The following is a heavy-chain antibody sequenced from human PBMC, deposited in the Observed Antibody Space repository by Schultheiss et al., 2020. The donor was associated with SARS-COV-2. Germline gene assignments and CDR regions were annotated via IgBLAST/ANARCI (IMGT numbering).Heavy chain of an antibody. Sequence: SETLSLTCTVSGGSISSYYWSWIRQPPGKGLEWIGEISHSGSTNYNASLKSRVTISVDTSKNQFSLKLSSVTAADTAVYYCARDGYGDYDYYYYGMDVWGQGTTVTVSS. CDR2: ISHSGST. V-gene: IGHV4-34*01. CDR1: GGSISSYY. CDR3: ARDGYGDYDYYYYGMDV. D-gene: IGHD4-17*01. J-gene: IGHJ6*02.